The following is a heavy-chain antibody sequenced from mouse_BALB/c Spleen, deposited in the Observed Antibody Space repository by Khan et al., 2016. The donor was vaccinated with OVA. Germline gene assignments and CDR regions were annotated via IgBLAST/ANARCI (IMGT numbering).Heavy chain of an antibody. J-gene: IGHJ3*01. CDR3: ARGVRWFTH. CDR1: GYSFTSGYF. Sequence: EVQLQESGPGLVKPSQSLSLTCTVTGYSFTSGYFWNWIRQFPGNKLEWMGFKVYEGTNNYNPSLKNRIFINGDTSKNPFFLQLNYVTTEDTATYYCARGVRWFTHWGHGTLVTVSA. CDR2: KVYEGTN. V-gene: IGHV3-6*02. D-gene: IGHD2-14*01.